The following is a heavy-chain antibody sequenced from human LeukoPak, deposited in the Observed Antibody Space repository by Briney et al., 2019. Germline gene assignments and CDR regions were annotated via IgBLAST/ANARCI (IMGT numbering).Heavy chain of an antibody. D-gene: IGHD4-11*01. CDR3: ARDSGDYSDYVDY. V-gene: IGHV3-21*01. CDR2: ISSSSSYI. CDR1: GFTFSSYS. Sequence: GGSLRLSCAASGFTFSSYSMNWVRQAPGKGLEWVSSISSSSSYIYYADSVKGRFTISRDNAKNSLYLQMNSLRAEDTAVYYCARDSGDYSDYVDYWGQGTLVTVSS. J-gene: IGHJ4*02.